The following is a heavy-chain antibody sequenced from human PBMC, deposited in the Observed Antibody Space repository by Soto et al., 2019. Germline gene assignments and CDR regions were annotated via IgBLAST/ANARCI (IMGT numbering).Heavy chain of an antibody. CDR1: GGSFSRYY. V-gene: IGHV4-34*01. D-gene: IGHD5-12*01. CDR3: ARGEGRLVGTWFDP. J-gene: IGHJ5*02. CDR2: INHSGST. Sequence: QVQLQQWGAGLLKPSETLSLTCDVYGGSFSRYYWNWIRQPPGKGLEWLGEINHSGSTNYNPSLESRVTISLDTSKTQCSLKLTSVTAADTAVYYCARGEGRLVGTWFDPWGQGTLVTVSS.